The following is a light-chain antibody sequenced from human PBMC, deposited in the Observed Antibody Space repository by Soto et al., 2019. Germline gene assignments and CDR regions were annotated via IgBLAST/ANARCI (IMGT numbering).Light chain of an antibody. CDR1: QSVSRY. V-gene: IGKV3-11*01. Sequence: EIVLTQSPATLSLSPGERATLSCRASQSVSRYLAWYQQTPGQAPRLLIYAASNRPTGIPARFSGSGSGTVFTLTISSREREDLAGDYCQHRRNRPPYTFGQGTKLEIK. CDR2: AAS. CDR3: QHRRNRPPYT. J-gene: IGKJ2*01.